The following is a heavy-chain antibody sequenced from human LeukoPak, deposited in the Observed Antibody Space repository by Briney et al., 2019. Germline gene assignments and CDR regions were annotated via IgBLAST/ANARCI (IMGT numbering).Heavy chain of an antibody. V-gene: IGHV3-48*04. CDR1: GFTFSSYS. J-gene: IGHJ4*02. CDR2: ISSSSSTI. D-gene: IGHD2-2*01. CDR3: ARIIGYCSSTSCYIDY. Sequence: GGSLRLSCAASGFTFSSYSMNWVRQAPGKGLEWVSYISSSSSTIYYADSVKGRFTISRDNAKNSLYLQMNSLRAEDTAVYYCARIIGYCSSTSCYIDYWGQGTLVTVSS.